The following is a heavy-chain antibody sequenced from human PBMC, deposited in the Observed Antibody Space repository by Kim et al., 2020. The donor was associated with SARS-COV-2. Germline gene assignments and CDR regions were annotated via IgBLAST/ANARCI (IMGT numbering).Heavy chain of an antibody. Sequence: YNPPLKGRVTISADTSKNKFSLKLNSVTAADTAVYYCASSMDSSGYYHHSWGQGTLVTVSS. D-gene: IGHD3-22*01. CDR3: ASSMDSSGYYHHS. V-gene: IGHV4-30-2*04. J-gene: IGHJ4*02.